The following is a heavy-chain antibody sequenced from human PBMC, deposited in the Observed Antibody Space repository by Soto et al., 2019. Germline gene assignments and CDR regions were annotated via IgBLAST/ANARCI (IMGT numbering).Heavy chain of an antibody. CDR2: INHSGST. D-gene: IGHD1-7*01. J-gene: IGHJ4*02. Sequence: PSETLSLTCAVYGGSFSGYYWSWIRQPPGKGLEWIGEINHSGSTNYNPSLKSRVTISVDTSKNQFSLKLSSVTAADTAVYHCARGPRLELRNYFDYWGQGTLVTVSS. V-gene: IGHV4-34*01. CDR1: GGSFSGYY. CDR3: ARGPRLELRNYFDY.